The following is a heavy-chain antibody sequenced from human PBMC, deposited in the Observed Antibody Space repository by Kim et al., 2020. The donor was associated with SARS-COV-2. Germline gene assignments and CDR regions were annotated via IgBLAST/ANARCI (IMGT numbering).Heavy chain of an antibody. CDR2: IYYSGSS. CDR3: ASEARLVRFCFCHYYY. CDR1: GGSISSCDYY. J-gene: IGHJ6*01. Sequence: SETLSLTCTVSGGSISSCDYYWSRHPQRQGLGLVWIVNIYYSGSSYSNPSLQSRVTIYVDTNKYHFSLKLISVTAAATAVYSSASEARLVRFCFCHYYY. D-gene: IGHD3-3*01. V-gene: IGHV4-30-4*08.